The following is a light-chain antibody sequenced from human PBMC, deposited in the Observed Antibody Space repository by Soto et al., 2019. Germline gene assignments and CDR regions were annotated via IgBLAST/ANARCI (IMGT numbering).Light chain of an antibody. CDR3: QQYGSSPQA. Sequence: PGARDPLSCRASQSVDSGLLAWYQQKPGQPPRLVIYDASSMATGIPDRFSGSGSGTDFTLTISRLEPEDFAMFYCQQYGSSPQAFGQGTKVDIK. CDR1: QSVDSGL. V-gene: IGKV3-20*01. CDR2: DAS. J-gene: IGKJ1*01.